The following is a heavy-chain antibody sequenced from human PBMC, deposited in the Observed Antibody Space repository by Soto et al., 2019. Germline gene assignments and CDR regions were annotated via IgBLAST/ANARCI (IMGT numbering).Heavy chain of an antibody. CDR2: IYYSGST. CDR3: ASRPYSSGWYDY. J-gene: IGHJ4*02. Sequence: QLQLQESGPGLVKPSETLSLTCTVSGGSISSSSYYWGWIRQPPGKGLEWIGSIYYSGSTYYNPSLKSRVTVSVDTSKTQFSLKLSSVTAADTAVYYCASRPYSSGWYDYWGQGTLVTVSS. CDR1: GGSISSSSYY. V-gene: IGHV4-39*01. D-gene: IGHD6-19*01.